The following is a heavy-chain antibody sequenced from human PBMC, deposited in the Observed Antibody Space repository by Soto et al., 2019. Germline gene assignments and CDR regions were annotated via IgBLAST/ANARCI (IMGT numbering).Heavy chain of an antibody. CDR2: ISTSRSTV. CDR1: GFTFSSYS. CDR3: ASYYDDSGDGYFAL. D-gene: IGHD3-22*01. Sequence: EVQLVESGGGLVQPGGSLRLSCAASGFTFSSYSMSWVRQAPGKGLEWISYISTSRSTVYYADSAKGRFTVSRDNAKNSLYLQMNSLRDEDTAVYSCASYYDDSGDGYFALWGRGTRVTVSS. J-gene: IGHJ2*01. V-gene: IGHV3-48*02.